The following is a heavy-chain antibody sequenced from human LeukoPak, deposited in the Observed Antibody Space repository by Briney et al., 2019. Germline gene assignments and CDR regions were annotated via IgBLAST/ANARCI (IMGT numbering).Heavy chain of an antibody. J-gene: IGHJ5*02. CDR2: INHSGST. D-gene: IGHD2-2*01. CDR3: ARDRSRSLIVVVPAAKGRNWFDP. Sequence: SETLSLTCAVYGGSFSGYYWSLIRQPPGKGLEWIGEINHSGSTNYNPSLKSRVTISVDTSKNQFSLKLSSVTAADTAVYYCARDRSRSLIVVVPAAKGRNWFDPWGQGTLVTVSS. CDR1: GGSFSGYY. V-gene: IGHV4-34*01.